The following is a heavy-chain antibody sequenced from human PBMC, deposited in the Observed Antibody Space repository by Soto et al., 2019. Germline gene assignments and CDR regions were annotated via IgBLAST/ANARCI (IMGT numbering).Heavy chain of an antibody. CDR2: ISSSSSTI. J-gene: IGHJ6*02. CDR1: GFTFSSYS. V-gene: IGHV3-48*02. D-gene: IGHD3-3*01. CDR3: ARVGRRITIFGVPPLGMDV. Sequence: QPGGSLRLSCAASGFTFSSYSMNWVRQAPGKGLEWVSYISSSSSTIYYADSVKGRFTISRDNAKNSPYLQMNSLRDEDTAVYYCARVGRRITIFGVPPLGMDVWGQGTTVTVS.